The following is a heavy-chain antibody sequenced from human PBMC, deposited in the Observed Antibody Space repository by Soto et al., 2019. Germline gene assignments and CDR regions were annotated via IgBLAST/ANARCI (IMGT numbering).Heavy chain of an antibody. J-gene: IGHJ4*02. Sequence: GGSLRLSCAASGFTFSSYGMHWVRQAPGKGLEWVAVISYDGSNKYYADSVKGRFTISRDNSKNTLYLQMNSLRAEDTAVYYCATRIHYDFWSGYYKPPRFRYYFDYWGQGTLVTVSS. CDR1: GFTFSSYG. CDR2: ISYDGSNK. CDR3: ATRIHYDFWSGYYKPPRFRYYFDY. V-gene: IGHV3-30*03. D-gene: IGHD3-3*01.